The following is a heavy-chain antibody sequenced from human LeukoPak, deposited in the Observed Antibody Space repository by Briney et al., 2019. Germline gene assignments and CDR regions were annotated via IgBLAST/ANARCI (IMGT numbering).Heavy chain of an antibody. CDR2: ISGSSTKT. V-gene: IGHV3-11*03. CDR1: GFSFSDYY. D-gene: IGHD3-10*01. CDR3: AGGAGAHAFDI. J-gene: IGHJ3*02. Sequence: KAGGSLRLSCAVSGFSFSDYYMSWIRQPPGKGLEWVSYISGSSTKTNYADSVKGRFTISRHNSKNTLYLQMNSLRAEDTAVYYCAGGAGAHAFDIWGQGTMVTVSS.